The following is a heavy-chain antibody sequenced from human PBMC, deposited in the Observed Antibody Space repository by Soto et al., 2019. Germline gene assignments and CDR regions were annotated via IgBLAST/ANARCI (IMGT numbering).Heavy chain of an antibody. CDR3: ARVSYYYDSSPFDY. CDR2: ISYDGSNK. J-gene: IGHJ4*02. D-gene: IGHD3-22*01. V-gene: IGHV3-30-3*01. Sequence: GGSLRLSCAASGFTFSSYAMHWVRQAPGKGLEWVAVISYDGSNKYYADSVKGRFTISRDNSKNTLYLQMNSLRAEDTAVYYCARVSYYYDSSPFDYWGQGTLVTVSS. CDR1: GFTFSSYA.